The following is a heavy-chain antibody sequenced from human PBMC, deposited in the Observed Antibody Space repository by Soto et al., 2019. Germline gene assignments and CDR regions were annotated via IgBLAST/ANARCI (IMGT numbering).Heavy chain of an antibody. V-gene: IGHV4-59*08. CDR2: IHYTGST. CDR3: ARHLGVLWFGESPVEYYYGMDV. Sequence: SETLSLTCTVSGGSISTYYWSWSRQSPGKGLEWIGYIHYTGSTNYNPSLKSRVTMSVDTSKNQFSLKLNSVTAADTAVYYCARHLGVLWFGESPVEYYYGMDVWGQGTTVTVSS. J-gene: IGHJ6*02. D-gene: IGHD3-10*01. CDR1: GGSISTYY.